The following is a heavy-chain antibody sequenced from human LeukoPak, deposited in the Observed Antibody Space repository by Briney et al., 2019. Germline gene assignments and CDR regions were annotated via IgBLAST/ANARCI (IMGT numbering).Heavy chain of an antibody. Sequence: GRSLRLSCAASGFTFSSYALHWVRQAPGKGLEWVALISYDGKNYNYADSVKGRFTISRDNSKNTLYLQMNSLRPEDTAVYYCAKVVSTGYDNYFDYWGQGTLVTVSS. CDR3: AKVVSTGYDNYFDY. J-gene: IGHJ4*02. CDR2: ISYDGKNY. V-gene: IGHV3-30*04. CDR1: GFTFSSYA. D-gene: IGHD5-12*01.